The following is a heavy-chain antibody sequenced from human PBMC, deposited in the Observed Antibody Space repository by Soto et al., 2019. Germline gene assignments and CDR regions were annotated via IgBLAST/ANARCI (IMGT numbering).Heavy chain of an antibody. CDR3: ARGALVSAIGVFDF. CDR1: GAYIRDHY. Sequence: SETQSLPCTVFGAYIRDHYWRWIRQQTGKGLEWVGYIFYSGSTNYSPSLRSRVTISVDTSENQFSLKLSSVTAADTAVYYCARGALVSAIGVFDFWGKGSLVTVS. J-gene: IGHJ4*02. CDR2: IFYSGST. V-gene: IGHV4-59*11. D-gene: IGHD2-21*01.